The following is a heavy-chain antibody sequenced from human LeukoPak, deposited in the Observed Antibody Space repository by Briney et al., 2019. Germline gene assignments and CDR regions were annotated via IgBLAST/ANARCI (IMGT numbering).Heavy chain of an antibody. D-gene: IGHD6-13*01. J-gene: IGHJ5*02. CDR2: ISGSGGST. CDR3: ARGGPLSSSSRLNWFDP. CDR1: GFTFSSYA. V-gene: IGHV3-23*01. Sequence: PGGSLRLSCAASGFTFSSYAMSWVRQAPGKGLEWVSAISGSGGSTYYADSVKGRFTISRDNSKNSLYLQMNSLRAEDTAVYYCARGGPLSSSSRLNWFDPWGQGTLVTVSS.